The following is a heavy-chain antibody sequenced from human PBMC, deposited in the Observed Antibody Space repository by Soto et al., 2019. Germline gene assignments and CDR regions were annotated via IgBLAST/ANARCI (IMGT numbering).Heavy chain of an antibody. D-gene: IGHD3-10*01. J-gene: IGHJ6*02. CDR2: IDPSDSYT. V-gene: IGHV5-10-1*01. CDR3: ARLPTMVRGGTYYYYGMDV. Sequence: GESLKISCKGSGYSFTSYWISWVRQMPGKGLEWMGRIDPSDSYTNYSPSFQGHVTISADKSISTAYLQWSSLKASDTAMYYCARLPTMVRGGTYYYYGMDVRGQGTTVTVSS. CDR1: GYSFTSYW.